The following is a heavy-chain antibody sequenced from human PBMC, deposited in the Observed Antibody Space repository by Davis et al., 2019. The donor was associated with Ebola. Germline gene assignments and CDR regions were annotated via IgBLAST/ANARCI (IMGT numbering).Heavy chain of an antibody. J-gene: IGHJ4*02. V-gene: IGHV4-30-2*02. D-gene: IGHD6-6*01. Sequence: LRLSCAVSGDSISRGGYSWNWIRQPLGKGLEWIGYIYHSGTTFYNPSLKSRVTISLDRSRSQFSLKLDSVTSADTAPYYCARSAGYSNSLDYWDQGTLVTVSS. CDR3: ARSAGYSNSLDY. CDR2: IYHSGTT. CDR1: GDSISRGGYS.